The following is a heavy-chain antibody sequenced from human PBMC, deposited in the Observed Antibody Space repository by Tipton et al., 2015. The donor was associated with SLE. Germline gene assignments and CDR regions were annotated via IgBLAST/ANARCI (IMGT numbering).Heavy chain of an antibody. CDR2: IHHRGST. CDR3: ARGSPTGTTRLDY. Sequence: GLVKPSETLSLTCIVSGGSISSGDYYWGWIRQPPGKGLEWIGGIHHRGSTYYNPSLKSRVTISVDTSKNQFSLRLTSVTAADTAVYYCARGSPTGTTRLDYWGRGTLVTVSS. J-gene: IGHJ4*02. V-gene: IGHV4-39*01. CDR1: GGSISSGDYY. D-gene: IGHD1-7*01.